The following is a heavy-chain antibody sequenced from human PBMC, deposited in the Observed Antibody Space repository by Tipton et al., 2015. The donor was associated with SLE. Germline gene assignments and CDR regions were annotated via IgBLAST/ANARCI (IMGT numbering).Heavy chain of an antibody. CDR3: AREYPGYCSSTSCRKRAFDI. J-gene: IGHJ3*02. CDR2: ISSSSSTI. D-gene: IGHD2-2*01. CDR1: GFTFSTYN. Sequence: SLRLSCAASGFTFSTYNMNWVRQAPGKGLEWISFISSSSSTIYYADSVKGRFTISRDNAKNSLYLQMNSLRAEDTAVYYCAREYPGYCSSTSCRKRAFDIWGQGTMVTVSS. V-gene: IGHV3-48*01.